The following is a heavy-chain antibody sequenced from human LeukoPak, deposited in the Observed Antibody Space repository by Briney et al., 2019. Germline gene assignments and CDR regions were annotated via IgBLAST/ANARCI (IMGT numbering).Heavy chain of an antibody. J-gene: IGHJ3*02. CDR3: ARAGGWAREDYKGDAFDI. CDR1: GYTFTIYG. Sequence: GAAVKVSCKASGYTFTIYGISWVRHAPGQGLEWMGWISTYNGNSNNAQNLQDRVTMTTDTSTTTAYMDLRSLRSDDTAVYYCARAGGWAREDYKGDAFDIWGQGTMVTVSS. CDR2: ISTYNGNS. V-gene: IGHV1-18*01. D-gene: IGHD6-19*01.